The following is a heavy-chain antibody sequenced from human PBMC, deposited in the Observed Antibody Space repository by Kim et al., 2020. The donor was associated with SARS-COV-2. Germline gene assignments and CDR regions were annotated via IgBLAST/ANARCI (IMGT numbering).Heavy chain of an antibody. CDR2: IYYSGST. D-gene: IGHD3-3*01. Sequence: SETLSLTCTVSGGSISSSSYYWGWIRQPPGKGLEWIGSIYYSGSTYYNPSLKSRVTISVDTSKNQFSLKLSSVTAADTAVYYCARQSPPYYDFWSGSQTANGAFDIWGQGTMVTVSS. J-gene: IGHJ3*02. CDR3: ARQSPPYYDFWSGSQTANGAFDI. CDR1: GGSISSSSYY. V-gene: IGHV4-39*01.